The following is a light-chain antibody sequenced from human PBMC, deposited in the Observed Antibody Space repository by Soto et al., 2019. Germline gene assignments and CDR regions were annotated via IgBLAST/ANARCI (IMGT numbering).Light chain of an antibody. V-gene: IGLV2-18*02. J-gene: IGLJ2*01. CDR3: SSYTSSSTVV. Sequence: QSVLTQPPSVSGSPGQSVTISCTGTSSDVGSYNRVSWYQQPPGTATKLMIYEVSNRPLGVPDRFSGSKSGNTASLTISGLQAEDEADYYCSSYTSSSTVVFGGGTKLNVL. CDR2: EVS. CDR1: SSDVGSYNR.